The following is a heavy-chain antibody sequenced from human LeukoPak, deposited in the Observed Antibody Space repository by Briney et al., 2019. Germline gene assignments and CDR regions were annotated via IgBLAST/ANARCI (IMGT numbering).Heavy chain of an antibody. CDR1: GGSVSNYY. CDR3: ARRGYCSGDSCYTFDY. CDR2: IYYSGST. D-gene: IGHD2-15*01. Sequence: KPSETLSLTCTVSGGSVSNYYWSWIQQPPGKGLEWIWYIYYSGSTNYNPSLKSRVTISVDTSRNQFSLKLSSVTAADTAVYYCARRGYCSGDSCYTFDYWGQGTLVTVSS. V-gene: IGHV4-59*08. J-gene: IGHJ4*02.